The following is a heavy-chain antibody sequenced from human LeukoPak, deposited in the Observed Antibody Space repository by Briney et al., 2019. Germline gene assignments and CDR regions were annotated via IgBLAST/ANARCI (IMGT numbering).Heavy chain of an antibody. V-gene: IGHV1-69*06. CDR3: ALQKGIAARPGY. J-gene: IGHJ4*02. CDR1: GGTFSSYA. Sequence: SVTVSCKASGGTFSSYAISWVRHAPGQGLERMGGIIPIFGTANYAQKFQGRVTITADKSTSTAYMELSSLRSEDTAVYYCALQKGIAARPGYWGQGTLVTVSS. CDR2: IIPIFGTA. D-gene: IGHD6-6*01.